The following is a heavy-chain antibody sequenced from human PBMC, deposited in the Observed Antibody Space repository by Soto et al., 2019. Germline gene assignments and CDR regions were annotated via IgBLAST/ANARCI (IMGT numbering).Heavy chain of an antibody. Sequence: GGSLRLSCAASGFTFSSYGMHWVRRAPGKGLEWVAVIWYDGSNKYYADSVKGRFTISRDNSKNTLYLQINSLRDEHMAVYYCARATYYYDKSGSAYGLDVWGQGTTVTVSS. J-gene: IGHJ6*02. CDR2: IWYDGSNK. V-gene: IGHV3-33*01. CDR3: ARATYYYDKSGSAYGLDV. D-gene: IGHD3-22*01. CDR1: GFTFSSYG.